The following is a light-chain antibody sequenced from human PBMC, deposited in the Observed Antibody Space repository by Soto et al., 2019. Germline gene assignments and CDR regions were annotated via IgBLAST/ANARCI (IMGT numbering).Light chain of an antibody. CDR3: QTWGTAYVL. V-gene: IGLV4-69*01. Sequence: QLVLTQSPSASASLGASVKLTCTLSSGHSSYAIAWHQQQPEKGPQYLMKVNSDGSHSKGDGIPDRFSGSSSGAERYFTISSLQSEDEADYYCQTWGTAYVLFGGGTKVTVL. CDR1: SGHSSYA. CDR2: VNSDGSH. J-gene: IGLJ2*01.